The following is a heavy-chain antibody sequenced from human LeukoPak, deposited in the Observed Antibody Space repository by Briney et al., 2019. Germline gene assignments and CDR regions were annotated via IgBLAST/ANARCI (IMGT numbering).Heavy chain of an antibody. Sequence: SETLSLTCTVSGGSISSSSYYWGCIRQPPGKGLECIGSIYYSGSTYYNPSLKSRVTISVDTSKNQFSLRLSSVTAADTAVYYCARGSNYPYYFDYWGQGTLVTVSS. V-gene: IGHV4-39*07. CDR2: IYYSGST. CDR1: GGSISSSSYY. CDR3: ARGSNYPYYFDY. D-gene: IGHD4-11*01. J-gene: IGHJ4*02.